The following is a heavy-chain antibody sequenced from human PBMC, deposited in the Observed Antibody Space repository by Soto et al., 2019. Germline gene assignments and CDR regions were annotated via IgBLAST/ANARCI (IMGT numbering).Heavy chain of an antibody. D-gene: IGHD2-15*01. CDR1: GFSLSTNRVG. J-gene: IGHJ2*01. Sequence: QITLKESGPTLVKPTQTLTLTCTFSGFSLSTNRVGVGWIRQPPGKALEWLALIYWDADKRYSPSLKSRLTITKGSSKNQVVLTLAKMDPVDTAPYYCAHSRVYCSGGSCYSLHFDLWGRGTLVTVSS. CDR3: AHSRVYCSGGSCYSLHFDL. V-gene: IGHV2-5*02. CDR2: IYWDADK.